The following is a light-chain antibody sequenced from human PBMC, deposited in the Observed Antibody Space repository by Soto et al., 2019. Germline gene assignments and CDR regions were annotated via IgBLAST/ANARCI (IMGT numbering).Light chain of an antibody. J-gene: IGLJ2*01. V-gene: IGLV2-14*01. CDR2: DVS. Sequence: QSVLTQPASVSGSPGQSITISCTGTSSDVGGYNYVSWYQQHPGKAPKLMIYDVSNRPSGVSNRFSGSKSGNTPSLTISGLQAEDEADYYCSSYTGSSTPVVFGGGTKLTVL. CDR1: SSDVGGYNY. CDR3: SSYTGSSTPVV.